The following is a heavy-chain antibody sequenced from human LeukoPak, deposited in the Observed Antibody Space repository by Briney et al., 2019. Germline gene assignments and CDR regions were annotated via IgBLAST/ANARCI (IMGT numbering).Heavy chain of an antibody. V-gene: IGHV3-7*01. J-gene: IGHJ4*02. Sequence: TGGSLRLSYAASGFTFSSYWMSWVRQAPGKGLEWVANIKQDGSEKYYVDSVKGRFTISRDNAKNSLYLQMNSLRAEDTAVYYCARLRDDKKNDYWGQGTLVTVSS. CDR2: IKQDGSEK. D-gene: IGHD5-12*01. CDR3: ARLRDDKKNDY. CDR1: GFTFSSYW.